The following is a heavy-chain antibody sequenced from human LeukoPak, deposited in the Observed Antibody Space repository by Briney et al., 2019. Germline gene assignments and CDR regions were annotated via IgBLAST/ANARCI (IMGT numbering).Heavy chain of an antibody. D-gene: IGHD6-6*01. CDR2: IYHSGST. CDR3: ASASIAARANWFDP. CDR1: GGSISSGGYS. V-gene: IGHV4-30-2*01. Sequence: PSQTLSLTCAVSGGSISSGGYSWSWIRQPPGKGLEWIGYIYHSGSTYYNPSLKSRDTISVDRSKTQFSLKLSSVTAADTAVYYCASASIAARANWFDPWGQGTLVTVSS. J-gene: IGHJ5*02.